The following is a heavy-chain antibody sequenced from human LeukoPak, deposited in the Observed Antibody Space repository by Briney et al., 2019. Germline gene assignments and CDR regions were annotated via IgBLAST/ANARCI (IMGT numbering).Heavy chain of an antibody. D-gene: IGHD3-16*01. V-gene: IGHV1-24*01. CDR2: FDPEDGET. CDR3: ARGGPIAFYDYVWGTPVKEDAFDI. CDR1: GYTLTELS. Sequence: GASVKVSCKVSGYTLTELSMHWVRQAPGKGLEWMGGFDPEDGETIYAQKLQGRVTMTTDTSTSTAYMELRSLRSDDTAVYYCARGGPIAFYDYVWGTPVKEDAFDIWGQGTMVTVSS. J-gene: IGHJ3*02.